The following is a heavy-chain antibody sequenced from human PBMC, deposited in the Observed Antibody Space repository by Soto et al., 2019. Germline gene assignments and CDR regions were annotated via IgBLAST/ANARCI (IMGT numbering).Heavy chain of an antibody. CDR1: GYTFTSYG. J-gene: IGHJ4*02. CDR3: ARVLEDYSNSGGYFDY. CDR2: ISAYNGNA. D-gene: IGHD4-4*01. Sequence: ASVKVSCKASGYTFTSYGISWVRQAPGQGLEWMGWISAYNGNANYAQKLQGRVTMTTDTSTSTAYMELRSLRSDDTAVYYCARVLEDYSNSGGYFDYWGQGTLVTVSS. V-gene: IGHV1-18*01.